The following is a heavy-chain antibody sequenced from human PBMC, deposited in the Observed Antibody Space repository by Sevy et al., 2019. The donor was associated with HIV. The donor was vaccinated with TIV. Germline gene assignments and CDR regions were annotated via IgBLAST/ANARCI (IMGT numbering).Heavy chain of an antibody. V-gene: IGHV1-24*01. CDR3: STTRDYYDSSGYPFDY. CDR2: LVPEDGET. Sequence: ASVKVSCKVSGYTLTELSMHWVRQAPGKGLEWMATLVPEDGETIYAQKFQGRVTMTEDTSTDTAYMELSSLRSEDTAVYYCSTTRDYYDSSGYPFDYWGQGTLVTVSS. D-gene: IGHD3-22*01. CDR1: GYTLTELS. J-gene: IGHJ4*02.